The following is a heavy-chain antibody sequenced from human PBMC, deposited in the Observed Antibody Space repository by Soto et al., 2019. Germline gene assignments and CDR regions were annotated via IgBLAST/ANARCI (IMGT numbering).Heavy chain of an antibody. V-gene: IGHV4-4*02. CDR1: GGSIIASNW. CDR3: ASLFDP. Sequence: SETLSLTCAVSGGSIIASNWWTWIRQPPGQGLEWIGEIYHSGTTYYTASLRSRVTLSIDKSKSQFSLRLTSVTAADTAVYYCASLFDPWGQGTLVTVSS. CDR2: IYHSGTT. J-gene: IGHJ5*02.